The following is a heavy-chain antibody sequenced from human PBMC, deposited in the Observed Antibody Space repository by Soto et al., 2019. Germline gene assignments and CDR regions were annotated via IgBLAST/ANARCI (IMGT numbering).Heavy chain of an antibody. J-gene: IGHJ4*02. V-gene: IGHV3-11*06. CDR1: GFTFSDFY. D-gene: IGHD2-21*01. CDR2: ISINSNHK. CDR3: VRGGGGGQFDY. Sequence: LSLSCAASGFTFSDFYMTWVRQAPGKGLEWLSYISINSNHKEYGDSVKGRHTISRDNAKNSLYLQMNSLRADDTAVYYCVRGGGGGQFDYWGQGTLVTVSS.